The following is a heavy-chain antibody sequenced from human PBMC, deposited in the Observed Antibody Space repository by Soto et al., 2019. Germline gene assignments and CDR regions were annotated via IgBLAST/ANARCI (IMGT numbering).Heavy chain of an antibody. CDR3: VRATYFSDSSGYTRCLDY. CDR1: GGTFSSYA. Sequence: SVKVSCKASGGTFSSYAISWVRQAPGQGLEWMGGIIPIFGTANYAQKFQGRFTTSRDESKNSAYLQMNSLKTEDTAVYYCVRATYFSDSSGYTRCLDYWGQGTLVTVSS. V-gene: IGHV1-69*05. CDR2: IIPIFGTA. J-gene: IGHJ4*02. D-gene: IGHD3-22*01.